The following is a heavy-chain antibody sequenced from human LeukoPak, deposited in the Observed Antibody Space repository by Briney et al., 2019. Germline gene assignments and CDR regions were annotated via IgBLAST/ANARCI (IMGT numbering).Heavy chain of an antibody. CDR1: GGTFSSYA. CDR2: IIPIFGTA. V-gene: IGHV1-69*05. CDR3: ARAPLALVSQLFDY. J-gene: IGHJ4*02. Sequence: SVKVSCKASGGTFSSYAISWVRQAPGQGLEWMGGIIPIFGTANYAQRFQGRVTITTDESTSTAYMELSSLRSEDTAVYYCARAPLALVSQLFDYWGQGTLVTVSS. D-gene: IGHD6-13*01.